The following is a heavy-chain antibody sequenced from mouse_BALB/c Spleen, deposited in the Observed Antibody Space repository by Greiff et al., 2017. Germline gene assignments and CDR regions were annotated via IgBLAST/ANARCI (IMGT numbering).Heavy chain of an antibody. CDR3: ARDGNYEGYYAMDY. D-gene: IGHD2-1*01. CDR2: ISSGSSTI. CDR1: GFTFSSFG. J-gene: IGHJ4*01. V-gene: IGHV5-17*02. Sequence: EVQRVESGGGLVQPGGSRKLSCAASGFTFSSFGMHWVRQAPEKGLEWVAYISSGSSTIYYADTVKGRFTISRDNPKNTLFLQMTSLRSEDTAMYYCARDGNYEGYYAMDYWGQGTSVTGSS.